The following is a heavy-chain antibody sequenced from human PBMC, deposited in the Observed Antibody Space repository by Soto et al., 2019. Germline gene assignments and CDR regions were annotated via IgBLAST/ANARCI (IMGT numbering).Heavy chain of an antibody. CDR1: GYTFTSYY. D-gene: IGHD2-2*01. CDR3: ASSTSPYYYYYMDV. J-gene: IGHJ6*03. CDR2: INPSGGST. Sequence: GASVKVSCKASGYTFTSYYMHWVRQAPGQGLEWMGIINPSGGSTSYAQKFQGQVTISADKSISTAYLQWSSLKASDTAMYYCASSTSPYYYYYMDVWGKGTTVTVSS. V-gene: IGHV1-46*01.